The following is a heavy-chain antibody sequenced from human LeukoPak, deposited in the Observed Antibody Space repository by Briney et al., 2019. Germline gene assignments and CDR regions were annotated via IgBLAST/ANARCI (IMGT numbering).Heavy chain of an antibody. J-gene: IGHJ6*03. V-gene: IGHV4-4*07. CDR2: IYTSGRG. CDR1: GDSINIYL. D-gene: IGHD3-10*01. Sequence: SETLSLTCTVSGDSINIYLWSWVPQPAGEGLEWIGRIYTSGRGNYNPSLWSRATMSIDTSKNQYSLRLTSVTAADTAVYYCERDYGVSGFYYHYMNLWGKETTFTVS. CDR3: ERDYGVSGFYYHYMNL.